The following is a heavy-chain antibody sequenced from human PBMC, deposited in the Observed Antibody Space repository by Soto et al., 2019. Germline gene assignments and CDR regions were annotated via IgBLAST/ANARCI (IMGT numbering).Heavy chain of an antibody. CDR2: IYYTGSA. J-gene: IGHJ5*02. V-gene: IGHV4-31*03. Sequence: QVQLQESGPGLGKPSQTLSLTCTVSVGSISSGGYYWSWIRQHPGKGLEWIGYIYYTGSAYYNPSLASRVTISVDTSKNLFSLKLSSVTAADTAVYYCARCGSSSWNWFDPWGQGTMVTVSS. D-gene: IGHD6-6*01. CDR1: VGSISSGGYY. CDR3: ARCGSSSWNWFDP.